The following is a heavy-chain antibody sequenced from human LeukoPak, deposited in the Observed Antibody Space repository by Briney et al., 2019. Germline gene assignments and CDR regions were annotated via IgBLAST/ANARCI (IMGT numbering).Heavy chain of an antibody. D-gene: IGHD2/OR15-2a*01. J-gene: IGHJ4*02. V-gene: IGHV3-66*01. Sequence: GGSLRLSCAASGFTVSSNYMTWVRQAPGKGLEWVSVIYSGGSTYYADSVKGRFTISRDNSKNTLYLQMNSLRAEDTAVYYCARDEPSPDSTDLDYWGQGTLVTASS. CDR1: GFTVSSNY. CDR2: IYSGGST. CDR3: ARDEPSPDSTDLDY.